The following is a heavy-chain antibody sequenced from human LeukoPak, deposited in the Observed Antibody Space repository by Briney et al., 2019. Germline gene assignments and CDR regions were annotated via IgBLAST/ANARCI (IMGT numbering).Heavy chain of an antibody. J-gene: IGHJ4*03. Sequence: SETLSHTCTISGGSIGSYYWTWIRRPPGKGLEWIGYIDYSGSTNYNPSFKSRVTMSVDTSKNQFSLKLSSVTAADTAIYYCSRESGAYCHFGYWGQGTLVIVPS. D-gene: IGHD1-26*01. CDR3: SRESGAYCHFGY. CDR1: GGSIGSYY. CDR2: IDYSGST. V-gene: IGHV4-59*12.